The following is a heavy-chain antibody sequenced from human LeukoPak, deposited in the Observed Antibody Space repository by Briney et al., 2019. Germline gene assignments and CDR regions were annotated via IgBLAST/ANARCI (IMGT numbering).Heavy chain of an antibody. CDR1: DYSISNAYY. CDR3: ARQADVPSSIGYYDF. D-gene: IGHD2/OR15-2a*01. CDR2: ISHGGST. Sequence: SETLSLTCAVSDYSISNAYYWGWIRQPPGKGLEWIGSISHGGSTHYNTSLKSRVTISLEASKNQFSLRLSSVTAADTAVYYCARQADVPSSIGYYDFWGQGAPVTVSS. V-gene: IGHV4-38-2*01. J-gene: IGHJ4*02.